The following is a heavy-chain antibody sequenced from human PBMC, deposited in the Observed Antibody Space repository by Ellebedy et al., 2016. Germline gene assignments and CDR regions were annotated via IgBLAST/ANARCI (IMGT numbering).Heavy chain of an antibody. CDR3: ARPNRGYNYGYTPFDI. D-gene: IGHD5-18*01. CDR1: GGSFSGYY. CDR2: IYYSGST. V-gene: IGHV4-59*08. Sequence: SQTLSLTCAVYGGSFSGYYWSWIRQPPGQGLEWIGYIYYSGSTNYNPSLKSRVTISVDTSKNQFSLKLSSVTAADTAMYYCARPNRGYNYGYTPFDIWGQGTVVTVSS. J-gene: IGHJ3*02.